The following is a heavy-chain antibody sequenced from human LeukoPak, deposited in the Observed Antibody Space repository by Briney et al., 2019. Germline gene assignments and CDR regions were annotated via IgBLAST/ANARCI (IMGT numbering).Heavy chain of an antibody. CDR2: INSDGSST. V-gene: IGHV3-74*01. CDR3: ARSITIFGVVTIRQAFDI. J-gene: IGHJ3*02. CDR1: GFTFGSYW. Sequence: GGSLRLSCAASGFTFGSYWMHWVRQAPGRGLVWVSRINSDGSSTSYADSVKGRFTISRDNAKNTLYLQMNSLRAEDTAVYYCARSITIFGVVTIRQAFDIWGQGTMVTVSS. D-gene: IGHD3-3*01.